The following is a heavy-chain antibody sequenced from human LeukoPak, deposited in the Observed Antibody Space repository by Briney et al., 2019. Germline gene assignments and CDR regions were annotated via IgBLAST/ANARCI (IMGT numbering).Heavy chain of an antibody. CDR3: ARRPRNDILTGTPFDY. Sequence: SETLSLTCTVSGGSISSYYWSWIRQPPGKGLEWIGYINYSGSTDSNPSLKSRVTISVDTSKNQFSLKLRSVTAADTAVYYCARRPRNDILTGTPFDYWGQGILVTVSS. V-gene: IGHV4-59*01. D-gene: IGHD3-9*01. CDR1: GGSISSYY. CDR2: INYSGST. J-gene: IGHJ4*02.